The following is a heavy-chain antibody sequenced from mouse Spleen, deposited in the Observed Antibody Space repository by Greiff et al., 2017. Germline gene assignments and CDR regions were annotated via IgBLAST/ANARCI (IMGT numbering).Heavy chain of an antibody. CDR2: ISSGSSTI. Sequence: EVKLMESGGGLVKPGGSLKLSCAASGFTFSDYGMHWVRQAPEKGLEWVAYISSGSSTIYYADTVKGRFTISRDNAKNTLFLQMTSLRSEDTAMYYCARRITTVGPDVWGAGTTVTVSS. CDR3: ARRITTVGPDV. V-gene: IGHV5-17*01. D-gene: IGHD1-1*01. J-gene: IGHJ1*01. CDR1: GFTFSDYG.